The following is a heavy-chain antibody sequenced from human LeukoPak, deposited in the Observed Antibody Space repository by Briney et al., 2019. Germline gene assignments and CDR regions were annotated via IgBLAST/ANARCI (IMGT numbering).Heavy chain of an antibody. J-gene: IGHJ5*02. CDR3: ARDSSPITIFGVVELDP. Sequence: PGGSLRLSCAASGFTFSNAWMSWVRQAPGKGLEWVGRIKSKTDGGTTDYAAPVKGRFTISRDDSKNTLYLQMNSLKTEDTAVYYCARDSSPITIFGVVELDPWGQGTLVTVSS. V-gene: IGHV3-15*01. CDR1: GFTFSNAW. CDR2: IKSKTDGGTT. D-gene: IGHD3-3*01.